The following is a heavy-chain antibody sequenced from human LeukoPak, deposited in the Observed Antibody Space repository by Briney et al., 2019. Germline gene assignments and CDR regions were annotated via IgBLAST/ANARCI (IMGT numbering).Heavy chain of an antibody. CDR2: INSDGSST. CDR3: ASLYYYDSSGYYVDF. Sequence: PGGSLRLSCAASGFTFSSYWMHWVRQAPGKGLVWVSRINSDGSSTSYADSVKGRFTISRDNAKNTLYLQMNSLRAEDTAVYYCASLYYYDSSGYYVDFWGQGTLVTVSS. D-gene: IGHD3-22*01. CDR1: GFTFSSYW. J-gene: IGHJ4*02. V-gene: IGHV3-74*01.